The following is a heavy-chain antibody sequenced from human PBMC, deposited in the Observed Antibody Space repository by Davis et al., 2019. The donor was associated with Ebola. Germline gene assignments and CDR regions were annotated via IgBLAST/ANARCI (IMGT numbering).Heavy chain of an antibody. CDR2: IRSKANSYAT. J-gene: IGHJ4*02. Sequence: GESLKISCGASGFTFSGSAMHWVRQASGKGLEWVGRIRSKANSYATAYAATVKCRFTISRDDSKHTGYLHMNSLKTEDTAVYYCVLVVPDAPRASPFDYWGQGTLVTVSS. CDR3: VLVVPDAPRASPFDY. V-gene: IGHV3-73*01. CDR1: GFTFSGSA. D-gene: IGHD2-2*01.